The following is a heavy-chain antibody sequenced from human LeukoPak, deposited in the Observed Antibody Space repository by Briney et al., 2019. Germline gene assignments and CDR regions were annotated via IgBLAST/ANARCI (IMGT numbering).Heavy chain of an antibody. J-gene: IGHJ6*02. V-gene: IGHV4-4*02. CDR2: IYHSGST. CDR3: ARVSGSSWYGDYYYYGMDV. Sequence: TSGTLSLTCAVSGGSISSSNWWGWVRQPPGKGLEWIGEIYHSGSTNYNPSLKSRVTISVDKSKNQFSLKLSSVTAADTAVYYCARVSGSSWYGDYYYYGMDVWGQGTTVTVSS. CDR1: GGSISSSNW. D-gene: IGHD6-13*01.